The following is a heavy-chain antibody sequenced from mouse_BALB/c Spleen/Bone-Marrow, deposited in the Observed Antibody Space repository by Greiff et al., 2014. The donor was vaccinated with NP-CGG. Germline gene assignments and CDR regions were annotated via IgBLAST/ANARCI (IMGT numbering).Heavy chain of an antibody. CDR1: GFNIEDTY. D-gene: IGHD2-2*01. CDR3: AEGYDSWFAY. Sequence: DVQLQESGAELAKPGASVKLSCTASGFNIEDTYVHWVKQRPEQGLEWIGRIDPANGNTKYDPKFQGKATVTSDTSSNTAYLHLNSLTSEDTAVYYCAEGYDSWFAYWGQGTLVTVSA. CDR2: IDPANGNT. J-gene: IGHJ3*01. V-gene: IGHV14-3*02.